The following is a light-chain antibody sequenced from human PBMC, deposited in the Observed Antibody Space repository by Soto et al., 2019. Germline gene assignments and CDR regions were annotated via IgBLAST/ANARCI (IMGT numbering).Light chain of an antibody. CDR3: QQSFAAPVT. J-gene: IGKJ4*01. V-gene: IGKV1-39*01. Sequence: DIQMTQSPSSLSASVGDRVTITCRASQSISSYLNWYQQKPGKAPKLLIYAASSLQSGVPSRFIGSGSGTHFTLSINSLRPEDFATYYCQQSFAAPVTFGGGTKVEI. CDR1: QSISSY. CDR2: AAS.